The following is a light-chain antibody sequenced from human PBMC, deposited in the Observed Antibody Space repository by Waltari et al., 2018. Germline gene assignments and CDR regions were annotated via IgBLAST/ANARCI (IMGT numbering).Light chain of an antibody. V-gene: IGLV1-40*01. Sequence: QSALTQPPSVSGAPGQRVTISCTGSSSNIGAGYAVHWYHHLPGTAPKLLIFGNNNRPEGVPDRVSGPKSGTSASLAITGLQAEDEADYYCQSYDSSLSGVLFGGGTKLTVL. J-gene: IGLJ2*01. CDR1: SSNIGAGYA. CDR3: QSYDSSLSGVL. CDR2: GNN.